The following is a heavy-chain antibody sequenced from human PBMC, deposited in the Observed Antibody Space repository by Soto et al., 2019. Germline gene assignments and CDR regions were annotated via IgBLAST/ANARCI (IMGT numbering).Heavy chain of an antibody. CDR3: AKFKLTGGSYVFAFDI. D-gene: IGHD1-26*01. J-gene: IGHJ3*02. CDR2: ISGSGGST. V-gene: IGHV3-23*01. CDR1: GFTFSSYA. Sequence: EVQLLESGGGLVQPGESLRLSCAASGFTFSSYAMSWVRQAPGKGLEWVSAISGSGGSTYYADSVKGRFTISRDNSKNTLYLQMNSLRAEDTAVYYCAKFKLTGGSYVFAFDIWGQGTMVTVSS.